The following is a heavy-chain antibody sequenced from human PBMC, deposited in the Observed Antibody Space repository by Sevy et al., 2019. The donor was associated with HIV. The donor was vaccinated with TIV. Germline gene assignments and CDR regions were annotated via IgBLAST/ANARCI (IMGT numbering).Heavy chain of an antibody. Sequence: GGSLRLSCAASGFTFSSYAMSWVRQAPGKGLEWVSAISGSGGSTYYADSVKGRFTISRDNSKNTLYLQMNSLRAEDTAVYYCAKLPINPGIAAAWDSGDVWGQGTMVTVSS. CDR2: ISGSGGST. D-gene: IGHD6-13*01. CDR1: GFTFSSYA. CDR3: AKLPINPGIAAAWDSGDV. V-gene: IGHV3-23*01. J-gene: IGHJ6*02.